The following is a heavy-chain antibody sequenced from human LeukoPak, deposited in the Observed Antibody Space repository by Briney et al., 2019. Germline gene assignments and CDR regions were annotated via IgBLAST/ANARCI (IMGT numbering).Heavy chain of an antibody. J-gene: IGHJ4*02. CDR1: VFTFSSYR. D-gene: IGHD2-2*01. CDR2: VSYDGSNK. Sequence: GRSLRLSCAASVFTFSSYRMHWVRQAPGKGLEWVAVVSYDGSNKYYADSVKGRFTISRDNSKNTLYLQMNSLRAEDTAVYYCARDVYCSSTSCYYFDYWGQGTLVTVSS. CDR3: ARDVYCSSTSCYYFDY. V-gene: IGHV3-30-3*01.